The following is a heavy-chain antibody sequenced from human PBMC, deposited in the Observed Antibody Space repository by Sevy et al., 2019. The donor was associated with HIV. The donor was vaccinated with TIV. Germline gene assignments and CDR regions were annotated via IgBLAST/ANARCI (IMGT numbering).Heavy chain of an antibody. V-gene: IGHV4-30-4*01. CDR2: IYYSGST. CDR3: ARVGGSGSYSATDY. CDR1: GGSISSGDYY. Sequence: SETLSLTCTVSGGSISSGDYYWSWIRQPPGKGLEWIGYIYYSGSTYYNPSLKSRVTISVDTSKNQFSLKLSSVTAADTAVYYCARVGGSGSYSATDYWGQGTLVTVSS. J-gene: IGHJ4*02. D-gene: IGHD3-10*01.